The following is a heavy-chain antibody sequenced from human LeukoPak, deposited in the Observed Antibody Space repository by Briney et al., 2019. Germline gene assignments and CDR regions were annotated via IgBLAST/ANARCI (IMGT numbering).Heavy chain of an antibody. CDR3: VRQLVS. CDR2: ISSSSSSI. CDR1: RFTFSSYS. Sequence: GGSLRLSCAASRFTFSSYSMNWVRQAPGKGLEWASYISSSSSSIYYADSVKGRFTISRDNAKNSLYLQMNSLRAEDTAMYYCVRQLVSWGRGTLVTVSS. J-gene: IGHJ5*02. V-gene: IGHV3-48*01. D-gene: IGHD3-10*01.